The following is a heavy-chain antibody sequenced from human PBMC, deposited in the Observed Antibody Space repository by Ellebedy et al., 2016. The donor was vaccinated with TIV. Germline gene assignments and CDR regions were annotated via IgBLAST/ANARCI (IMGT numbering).Heavy chain of an antibody. Sequence: PGGSLRLSCAASGFRFSTFEMNWVRQAPGKGLEWVSKISDSGGSQFYAESVQGRVTMSRDNARTSLYLQMNSLRVDDTAMYYCARSYGARTSGPWGQGTLVTVSS. CDR2: ISDSGGSQ. CDR1: GFRFSTFE. J-gene: IGHJ5*02. V-gene: IGHV3-48*03. D-gene: IGHD3-16*01. CDR3: ARSYGARTSGP.